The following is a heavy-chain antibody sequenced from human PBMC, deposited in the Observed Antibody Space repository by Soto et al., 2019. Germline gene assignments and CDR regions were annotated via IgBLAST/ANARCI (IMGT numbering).Heavy chain of an antibody. CDR2: ISYDGSNK. Sequence: PGGSLRLSCAASGFTFSSYGMHWVRQAPGKGLEWVAVISYDGSNKYYADSVKGRFTISRDNSKNTLYLQMNSLRAEDTAVYYCAKDSWNYALVFDDSGQGTLVTVSS. CDR1: GFTFSSYG. D-gene: IGHD1-7*01. CDR3: AKDSWNYALVFDD. J-gene: IGHJ4*02. V-gene: IGHV3-30*18.